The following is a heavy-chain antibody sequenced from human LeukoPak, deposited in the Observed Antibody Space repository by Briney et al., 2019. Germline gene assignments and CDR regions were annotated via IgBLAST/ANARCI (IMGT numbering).Heavy chain of an antibody. J-gene: IGHJ5*02. Sequence: AGGSLRLSCAASGFTFSSYSMNWVRQAPGKGLEWVSSISSSSSYIYYADSVKGRFTISRDNAKNSLYLQMNSLRVEDTAVYYCASRSIAAAPRGWFDPWGQGTLVTVSS. D-gene: IGHD6-13*01. CDR3: ASRSIAAAPRGWFDP. V-gene: IGHV3-21*01. CDR1: GFTFSSYS. CDR2: ISSSSSYI.